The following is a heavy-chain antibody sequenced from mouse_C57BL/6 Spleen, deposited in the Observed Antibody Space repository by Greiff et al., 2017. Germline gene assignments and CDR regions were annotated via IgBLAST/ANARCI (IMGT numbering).Heavy chain of an antibody. CDR1: GYTFTSYW. CDR3: ARAAAQATFAY. V-gene: IGHV1-64*01. Sequence: QVQLLQPGAELVKPGASVKLSCTASGYTFTSYWMHWVKQRPGQGLEWIGMIHPNSGSTNYNEKFKSKATLTVDKSSSTAYMQLSSLTSEDSAVYYCARAAAQATFAYWGQGTLVTVSA. CDR2: IHPNSGST. D-gene: IGHD3-2*02. J-gene: IGHJ3*01.